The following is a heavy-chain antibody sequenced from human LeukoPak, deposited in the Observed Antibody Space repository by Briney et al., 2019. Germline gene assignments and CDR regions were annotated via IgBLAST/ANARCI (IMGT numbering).Heavy chain of an antibody. J-gene: IGHJ4*02. CDR2: INPNSGGT. CDR1: GYTFTGYY. D-gene: IGHD5-18*01. CDR3: ARGNSRGNTAIPYYFDY. V-gene: IGHV1-2*04. Sequence: ASVKVSCKASGYTFTGYYMHWVRQAPGQGLEWMGWINPNSGGTNYAQKFQGWVTMTRDTSASTAYMELSSLRSEDTAVYYCARGNSRGNTAIPYYFDYWGQGTLVTVSS.